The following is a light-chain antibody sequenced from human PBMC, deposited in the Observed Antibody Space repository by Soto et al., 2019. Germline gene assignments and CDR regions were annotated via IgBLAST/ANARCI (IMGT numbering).Light chain of an antibody. J-gene: IGLJ2*01. CDR1: ASNVGGYNY. V-gene: IGLV2-8*01. CDR2: EFR. Sequence: QSALTQPPSASGFPGQSVTISCTGAASNVGGYNYVSWYQQHPGKAPKLIISEFRQRPSGVPDRFFASKSGNTASLTVSGLQAEDKADYYCSSYAGSNNVIFGGGTKLTVL. CDR3: SSYAGSNNVI.